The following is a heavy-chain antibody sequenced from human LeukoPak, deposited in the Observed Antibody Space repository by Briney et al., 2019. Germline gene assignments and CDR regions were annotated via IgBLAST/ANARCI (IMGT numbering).Heavy chain of an antibody. D-gene: IGHD2-2*01. CDR1: GGTFSSYA. Sequence: SVKVSCKASGGTFSSYALSWVRQASGQGLEWMGGIIPIFGTANYAQKFQGRVTITADESTSTAYMELSSLRSEDTAVYYCAAVVPAVMGYFDYWGQGTLVTVSS. CDR3: AAVVPAVMGYFDY. CDR2: IIPIFGTA. J-gene: IGHJ4*02. V-gene: IGHV1-69*13.